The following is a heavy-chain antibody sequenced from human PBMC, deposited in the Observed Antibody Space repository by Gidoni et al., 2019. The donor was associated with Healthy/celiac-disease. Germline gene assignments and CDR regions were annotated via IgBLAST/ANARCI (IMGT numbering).Heavy chain of an antibody. CDR3: ARSGIAAAGFNWFDP. J-gene: IGHJ5*02. CDR1: GYTFTSYA. V-gene: IGHV1-3*01. CDR2: INAGNGNT. D-gene: IGHD6-13*01. Sequence: QVQLVQSGAEVKKPGASVKVSCKAPGYTFTSYAMHWVRQAPGQRLEWMGWINAGNGNTKYSQKFQGRVTITRDTSASTAYMELSSLRSEDTAVYYCARSGIAAAGFNWFDPWGQGTLVTVSS.